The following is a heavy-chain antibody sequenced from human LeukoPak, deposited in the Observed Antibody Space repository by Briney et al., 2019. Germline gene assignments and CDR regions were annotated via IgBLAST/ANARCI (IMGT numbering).Heavy chain of an antibody. Sequence: SETLSLTCTVSGGSISSYYWSWTRQPAGKGLEWIGRIYTSGSTNYNPSLKSRVTMSVDTSKNQFSLKLSSVTAADTAVYYCARDKVDYYYDSSGWFDPWGQGTLVTVSS. CDR2: IYTSGST. D-gene: IGHD3-22*01. CDR3: ARDKVDYYYDSSGWFDP. V-gene: IGHV4-4*07. J-gene: IGHJ5*02. CDR1: GGSISSYY.